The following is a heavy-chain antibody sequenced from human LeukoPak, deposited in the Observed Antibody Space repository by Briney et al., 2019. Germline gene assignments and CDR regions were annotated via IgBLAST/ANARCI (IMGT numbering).Heavy chain of an antibody. V-gene: IGHV4-31*03. Sequence: SETLSLTCTVSGGSISSGGYYWSWIRQHPGKGLEWIGYIYYSGSTYYNPSPKSRVTISVDTSKNQFSPKLSSVTAADTAVYYCARGDSYGNDYWGQGTLVTVSS. CDR3: ARGDSYGNDY. CDR1: GGSISSGGYY. J-gene: IGHJ4*02. CDR2: IYYSGST. D-gene: IGHD5-18*01.